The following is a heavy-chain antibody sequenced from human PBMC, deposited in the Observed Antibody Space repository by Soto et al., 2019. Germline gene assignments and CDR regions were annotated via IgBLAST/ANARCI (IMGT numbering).Heavy chain of an antibody. CDR2: FNPEDGEV. J-gene: IGHJ4*02. CDR3: ATPTPLRGTIITNISFDY. Sequence: QVQLVQSGAEVKRPGASVMVSCQISGHTLTELSIHWVRQAPGQGLEWVGGFNPEDGEVLSSQSLQGRVTFTQHTVTATVYIELSGLTSDDTAVYYCATPTPLRGTIITNISFDYWGQGTLVTVSS. V-gene: IGHV1-24*01. D-gene: IGHD1-7*01. CDR1: GHTLTELS.